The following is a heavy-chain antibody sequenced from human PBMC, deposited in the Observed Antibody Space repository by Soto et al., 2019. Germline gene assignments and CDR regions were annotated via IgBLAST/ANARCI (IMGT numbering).Heavy chain of an antibody. D-gene: IGHD6-13*01. CDR1: GGSISSYY. Sequence: SETLSLTCTVSGGSISSYYWSWIRQPPGKGLEWIGYIYYSGSTNYNPSLKSRVTISVDTSKNQFSLKLRAVTAADTDVYYGARTSPTDTPRIAAAGMGWFVPWGQGTLVNVSS. J-gene: IGHJ5*02. CDR3: ARTSPTDTPRIAAAGMGWFVP. V-gene: IGHV4-59*01. CDR2: IYYSGST.